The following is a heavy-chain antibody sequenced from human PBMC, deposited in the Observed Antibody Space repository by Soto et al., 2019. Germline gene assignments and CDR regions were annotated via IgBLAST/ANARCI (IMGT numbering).Heavy chain of an antibody. V-gene: IGHV3-23*01. J-gene: IGHJ4*02. CDR1: GFTFSSYA. CDR3: AKDGDVVVVVAATRGYDY. CDR2: ISGSGGST. Sequence: EVQLLESGGGLVQPGGSLRLSCAASGFTFSSYAMSWVRQAPGKGLEWVSAISGSGGSTYYAASVKGQFTISRDNSKSTMYLEVNSRRAEDTAVYYGAKDGDVVVVVAATRGYDYWGQGTLGSVSS. D-gene: IGHD2-15*01.